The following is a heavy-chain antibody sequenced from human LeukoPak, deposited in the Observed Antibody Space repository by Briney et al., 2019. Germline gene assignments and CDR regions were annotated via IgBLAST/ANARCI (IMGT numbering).Heavy chain of an antibody. CDR1: GDSISSGSYY. V-gene: IGHV4-61*02. J-gene: IGHJ4*02. CDR3: ARDGKSWDYVWGSYPDS. D-gene: IGHD3-16*02. Sequence: PSQTLSLTCTVSGDSISSGSYYWNWIRQPAGKGLEWIGRIYTSGSTNYNSSLKSRVTISIDRSKNQFSLELSSVTAADTAVYYCARDGKSWDYVWGSYPDSWGQGTLVTVSS. CDR2: IYTSGST.